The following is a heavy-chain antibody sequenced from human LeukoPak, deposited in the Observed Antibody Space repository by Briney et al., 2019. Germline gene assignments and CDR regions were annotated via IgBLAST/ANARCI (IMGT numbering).Heavy chain of an antibody. D-gene: IGHD2-2*01. J-gene: IGHJ6*02. CDR3: AREVVVPADHKSSYGMDV. CDR1: GGSISSSSYY. CDR2: IYTSGST. V-gene: IGHV4-39*07. Sequence: PSETLSLTCTVSGGSISSSSYYWGWIRQPPGKGLEWIGRIYTSGSTNYNPSLKSRVTMSVDTSKNQFSLKLSSVTAADTAVYYCAREVVVPADHKSSYGMDVWGQGTTVTVSS.